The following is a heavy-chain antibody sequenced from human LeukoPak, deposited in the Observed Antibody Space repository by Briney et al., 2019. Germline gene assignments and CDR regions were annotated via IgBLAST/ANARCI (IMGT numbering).Heavy chain of an antibody. Sequence: GESLRLSCAASAFTVSSNYMTWVRQAPGKGLEWVSVIFSGGTTYYADSVKGRFTMSRDTSRNTLYLQMNSLRSDDMAVYYCARVHRGDYAKNFDYWGQGTLVTVSA. CDR3: ARVHRGDYAKNFDY. J-gene: IGHJ4*02. V-gene: IGHV3-53*05. D-gene: IGHD4-17*01. CDR2: IFSGGTT. CDR1: AFTVSSNY.